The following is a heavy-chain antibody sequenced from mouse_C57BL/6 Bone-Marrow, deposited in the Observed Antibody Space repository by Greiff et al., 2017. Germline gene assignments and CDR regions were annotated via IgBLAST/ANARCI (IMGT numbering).Heavy chain of an antibody. CDR2: IYPRDGST. CDR3: ARDCGSGYWYFYF. J-gene: IGHJ1*03. CDR1: GYTFTSYD. V-gene: IGHV1-85*01. D-gene: IGHD1-1*01. Sequence: QVQLQQSGPELVKPGASVKLSCKASGYTFTSYDINWVKQRPGPGLEWIGWIYPRDGSTKYNEKFKGKATLTVDTSSSTAYMELHSLTSEDSAVYFCARDCGSGYWYFYFWGTGTTVTVSS.